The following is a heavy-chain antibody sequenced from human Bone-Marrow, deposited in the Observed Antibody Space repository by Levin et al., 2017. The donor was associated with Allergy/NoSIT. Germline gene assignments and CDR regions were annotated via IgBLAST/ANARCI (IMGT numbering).Heavy chain of an antibody. Sequence: PGGSLRLSCAASGFTFGDYGMSWVRQAPGKGLEWVSDINWNGGSTGYADSVKGRFTISRDNAKNSLYLQMNSLRAEDTALYYCARENQAWYSSTWPYYHYMDVWGKGTTVTVSS. CDR2: INWNGGST. CDR1: GFTFGDYG. CDR3: ARENQAWYSSTWPYYHYMDV. V-gene: IGHV3-20*04. D-gene: IGHD6-13*01. J-gene: IGHJ6*03.